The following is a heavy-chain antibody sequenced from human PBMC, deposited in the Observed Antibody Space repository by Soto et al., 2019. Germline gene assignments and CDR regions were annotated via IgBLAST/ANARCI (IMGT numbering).Heavy chain of an antibody. CDR2: IYYNGST. V-gene: IGHV4-30-4*01. Sequence: QVHLQETGPGLVTPSQTLSLTCTVSVGSISSGDYYWSWIRQAPGKGLEWIGYIYYNGSTYYNASLQSRVTISVDTSKTQFCLKLSSVTAVYTAVYYCARENSGDRGNFDCWGQGPLVTVSS. CDR1: VGSISSGDYY. J-gene: IGHJ4*02. CDR3: ARENSGDRGNFDC. D-gene: IGHD7-27*01.